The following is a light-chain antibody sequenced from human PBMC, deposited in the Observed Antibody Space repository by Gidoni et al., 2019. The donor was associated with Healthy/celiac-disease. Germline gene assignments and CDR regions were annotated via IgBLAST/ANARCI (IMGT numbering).Light chain of an antibody. CDR2: GAS. J-gene: IGKJ1*01. CDR1: QSVSSSY. CDR3: QQYGSSRVT. V-gene: IGKV3-20*01. Sequence: IVLTQSPGTLSLSPGERATLSCRASQSVSSSYLAWYQQKPGQAPRLLIYGASSRATGIPDRFSGSGSGTDFTLTISRLEPEEFAVYYCQQYGSSRVTFXQXTKVEIK.